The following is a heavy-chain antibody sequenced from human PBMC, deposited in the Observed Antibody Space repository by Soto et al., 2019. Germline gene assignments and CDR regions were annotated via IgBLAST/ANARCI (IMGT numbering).Heavy chain of an antibody. J-gene: IGHJ6*02. Sequence: GGSLRLSCAASGFTFSSYSMNWVRQAPGKGLEWVSSISSSSSYIYYADSVKGRFTISRDNAKNSLYLHMNSLRAEDKAGHNCAREHGSGSYYYYYGMDVWGQGTTVTVSS. V-gene: IGHV3-21*01. CDR1: GFTFSSYS. D-gene: IGHD3-10*01. CDR2: ISSSSSYI. CDR3: AREHGSGSYYYYYGMDV.